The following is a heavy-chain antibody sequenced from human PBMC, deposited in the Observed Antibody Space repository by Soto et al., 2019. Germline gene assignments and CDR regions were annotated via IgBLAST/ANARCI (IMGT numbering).Heavy chain of an antibody. CDR3: AREYYGLLTGYYNDH. Sequence: DVQLVESGGDSVQRGGSLRLSCAASGFPFSSYWMHWVRHTPGKGLEWVSRISGDGTTIYYADSVTGRFTVSRDNAKNTLSLQMSGLGAEDTAVYYCAREYYGLLTGYYNDHWGQGTLVSVSS. V-gene: IGHV3-74*01. CDR1: GFPFSSYW. CDR2: ISGDGTTI. D-gene: IGHD3-9*01. J-gene: IGHJ4*02.